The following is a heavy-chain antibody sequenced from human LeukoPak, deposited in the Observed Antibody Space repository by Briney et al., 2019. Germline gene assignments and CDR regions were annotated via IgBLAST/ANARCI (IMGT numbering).Heavy chain of an antibody. Sequence: PGGSLRLSCAASGFTFSSYSMNWVRQAPGKGLEWVSSISSSSSYIYYADSVKGRFTISRDNAKNSLYLQMNSLRAEDTAVYYCAGGRITIFGVVTDFDYWGQGTLVTVSS. D-gene: IGHD3-3*01. CDR3: AGGRITIFGVVTDFDY. J-gene: IGHJ4*02. CDR1: GFTFSSYS. CDR2: ISSSSSYI. V-gene: IGHV3-21*01.